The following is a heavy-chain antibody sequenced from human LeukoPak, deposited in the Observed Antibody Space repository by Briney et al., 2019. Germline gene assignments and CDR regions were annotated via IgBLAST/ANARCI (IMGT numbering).Heavy chain of an antibody. Sequence: GGSLRLSCEVSGFTFSSYWMYWVRQAPGKGLVWVGRISRDETTTNYADSVKGRFTISRDNAKNTLYLEMNSLRAEDTAGYYCARGTVATSGVSGYWGQGTLVTVSS. V-gene: IGHV3-74*01. CDR1: GFTFSSYW. CDR3: ARGTVATSGVSGY. J-gene: IGHJ4*02. CDR2: ISRDETTT. D-gene: IGHD5-12*01.